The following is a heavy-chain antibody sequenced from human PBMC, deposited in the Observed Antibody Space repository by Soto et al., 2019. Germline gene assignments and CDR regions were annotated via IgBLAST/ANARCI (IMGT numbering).Heavy chain of an antibody. J-gene: IGHJ6*03. D-gene: IGHD3-10*01. CDR2: INHSGST. CDR3: ARGYYYGSGSYYNLVYYYYMDV. CDR1: GGSFSGYY. V-gene: IGHV4-34*01. Sequence: PSETLSLTCAVYGGSFSGYYWSWIRQPPGKGLEWIGEINHSGSTNYNPSLKSRVTISVDTSKNQFSLKLSSVTAADTAVYYCARGYYYGSGSYYNLVYYYYMDVWGKGTTVTVSS.